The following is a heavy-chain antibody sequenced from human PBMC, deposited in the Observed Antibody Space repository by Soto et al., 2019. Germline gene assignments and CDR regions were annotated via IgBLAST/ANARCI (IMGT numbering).Heavy chain of an antibody. CDR1: GGSISSGGYS. J-gene: IGHJ3*02. D-gene: IGHD3-22*01. V-gene: IGHV4-30-2*01. Sequence: SETVSLTCAVSGGSISSGGYSWSWIRQAEGKGLEWIGYIYHRGSTYYNQSLKSRVNISVDRSKNQFSLKLSSLTAQDTAVYYCDRNYYDSSGPKNTSAFDIGGKGKMVT. CDR2: IYHRGST. CDR3: DRNYYDSSGPKNTSAFDI.